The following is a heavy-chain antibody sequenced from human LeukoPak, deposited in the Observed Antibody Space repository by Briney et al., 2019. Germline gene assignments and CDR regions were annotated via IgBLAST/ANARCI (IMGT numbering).Heavy chain of an antibody. D-gene: IGHD4-23*01. CDR2: IYTSGST. Sequence: SETLSLTCTVSGGSISSYYWSWVRQPAGKGLEWIGRIYTSGSTNYNPSLKSRVTMSVDTSKNQFSLKLSSVTAADTAVYYCARGDLVTRRFDYWGQGTLVTVSS. CDR1: GGSISSYY. J-gene: IGHJ4*02. V-gene: IGHV4-4*07. CDR3: ARGDLVTRRFDY.